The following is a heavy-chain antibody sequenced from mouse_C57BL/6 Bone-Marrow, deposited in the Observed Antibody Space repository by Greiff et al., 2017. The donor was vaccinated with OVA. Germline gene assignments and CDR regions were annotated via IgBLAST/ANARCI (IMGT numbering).Heavy chain of an antibody. J-gene: IGHJ4*01. CDR3: ARGPYAFYAMDY. CDR1: GFTFSSYA. V-gene: IGHV5-4*01. CDR2: ISDGGSYT. Sequence: EVHLVESGGGLVKPGGSLKLSCAASGFTFSSYAMSWVRQTPEKRLEWVATISDGGSYTYYPDNVKGRFTISRYNAKNNLYLQMSHLKSEDTAMYYCARGPYAFYAMDYWGQGTSVTVSS. D-gene: IGHD6-5*01.